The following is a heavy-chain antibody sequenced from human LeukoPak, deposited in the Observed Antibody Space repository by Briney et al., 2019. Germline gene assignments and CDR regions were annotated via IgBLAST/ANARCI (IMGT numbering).Heavy chain of an antibody. J-gene: IGHJ4*02. V-gene: IGHV4-30-4*08. D-gene: IGHD5-12*01. CDR3: ARVLSGYSGYELDY. Sequence: SETLSLTCTVSGGSISSGDYYWSWIREPPGKGLEWIGYIYYSGSTYYNPSLKSRFTISVDTSKNQFSLKLSSVTAADTAVYYCARVLSGYSGYELDYWGQGTLVTVSS. CDR1: GGSISSGDYY. CDR2: IYYSGST.